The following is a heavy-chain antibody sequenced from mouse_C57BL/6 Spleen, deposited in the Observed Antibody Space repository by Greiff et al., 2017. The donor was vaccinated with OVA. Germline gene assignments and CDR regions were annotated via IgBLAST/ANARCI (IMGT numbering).Heavy chain of an antibody. V-gene: IGHV1-84*01. CDR2: IYPGGGNT. J-gene: IGHJ3*01. CDR3: ARGDSAGSFAY. Sequence: VQLQQSGPELVKPGASVKISCTASGYTFTDYYMNWVKQRPGQGLEWIGWIYPGGGNTKYNEQFKGKATLTVDKSTSTAYMQLSSLTSEDTAVYYCARGDSAGSFAYWGQGTLVTVSA. D-gene: IGHD3-2*02. CDR1: GYTFTDYY.